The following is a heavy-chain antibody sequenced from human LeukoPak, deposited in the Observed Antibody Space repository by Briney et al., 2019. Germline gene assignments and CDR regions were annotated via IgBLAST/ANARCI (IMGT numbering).Heavy chain of an antibody. J-gene: IGHJ3*02. CDR3: AKDKPGPPYCSGNNWFDAFDS. CDR2: ISASAANT. Sequence: GGSLRLSCAASGFTFDDYAMTWVRQAPGKGLECVSAISASAANTYYPDSVRGRFIVSRDNSKNTLYLQMNRLRAEDTAVYYCAKDKPGPPYCSGNNWFDAFDSWGQGAMVTVS. D-gene: IGHD2-15*01. V-gene: IGHV3-23*01. CDR1: GFTFDDYA.